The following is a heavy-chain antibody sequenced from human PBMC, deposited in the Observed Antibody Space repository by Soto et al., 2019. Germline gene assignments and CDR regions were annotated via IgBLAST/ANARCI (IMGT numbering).Heavy chain of an antibody. J-gene: IGHJ2*01. CDR1: GGSFSGYY. D-gene: IGHD2-15*01. Sequence: QVQLQQWGAGLLKPSETLSLTCAVYGGSFSGYYWSWIRQPPGKGLEWIGEINHSGSTNYNPSLKSRVTISVDTSKNQFSLKLSSVTAADTAVYYCARTGPYCSGGSCYSRWYFDLWGRGTLVTVSS. CDR2: INHSGST. CDR3: ARTGPYCSGGSCYSRWYFDL. V-gene: IGHV4-34*01.